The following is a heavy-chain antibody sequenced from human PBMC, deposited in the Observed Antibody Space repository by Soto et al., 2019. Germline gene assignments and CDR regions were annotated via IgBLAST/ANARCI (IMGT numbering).Heavy chain of an antibody. Sequence: ASVKVSCKASGYTFIDYYVHWVRQAPGQGLEWMGWINPKSGGTNSAQKFQGRVTMTRDTSISTAYMELSRLTSDDTAVYYCARVGYYYYAMDVWGQGTTVT. CDR1: GYTFIDYY. CDR2: INPKSGGT. J-gene: IGHJ6*02. CDR3: ARVGYYYYAMDV. V-gene: IGHV1-2*02.